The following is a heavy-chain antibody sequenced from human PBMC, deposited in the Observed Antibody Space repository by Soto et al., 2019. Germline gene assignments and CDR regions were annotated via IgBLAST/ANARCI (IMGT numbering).Heavy chain of an antibody. J-gene: IGHJ6*02. CDR1: VFTFTYYE. CDR3: ARDGYGTPYYYYAMDL. V-gene: IGHV3-48*03. D-gene: IGHD1-7*01. Sequence: QPGGSLRLSCTSSVFTFTYYEMTWVRQAPGKGLEWVSYISESGGATYYAGSVKGRFTISRDNARNSLYLQLNSLRAEDTAVYYCARDGYGTPYYYYAMDLWGQGTTVTVSS. CDR2: ISESGGAT.